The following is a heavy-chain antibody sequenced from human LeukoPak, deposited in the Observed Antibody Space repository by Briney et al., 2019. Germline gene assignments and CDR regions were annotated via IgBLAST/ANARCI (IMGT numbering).Heavy chain of an antibody. Sequence: PSETLSLTCSVSGDSISTYYWNWIRQPPGKGLEWIAYIFYTGSTNYNPSLKSRVTISVDTSKNQFSLRLSSVTAADTAVYYCARALRGGSYYFFDYWGQGTLVTVSS. CDR2: IFYTGST. V-gene: IGHV4-59*01. J-gene: IGHJ4*02. CDR3: ARALRGGSYYFFDY. D-gene: IGHD1-26*01. CDR1: GDSISTYY.